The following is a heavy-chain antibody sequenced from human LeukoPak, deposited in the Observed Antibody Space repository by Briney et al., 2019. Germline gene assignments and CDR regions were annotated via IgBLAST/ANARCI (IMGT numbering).Heavy chain of an antibody. Sequence: GGSLRLSCAASGFTFSSYAMSWVRQAPGKGLEWVSGIGDSDDNTYYADSVKGRFTISRDNSKNTLYLQMNSLRAEDTAVYFCAKHSGDYYEPFDHWGQGTLVTVSS. CDR2: IGDSDDNT. D-gene: IGHD3-22*01. CDR3: AKHSGDYYEPFDH. J-gene: IGHJ4*02. CDR1: GFTFSSYA. V-gene: IGHV3-23*01.